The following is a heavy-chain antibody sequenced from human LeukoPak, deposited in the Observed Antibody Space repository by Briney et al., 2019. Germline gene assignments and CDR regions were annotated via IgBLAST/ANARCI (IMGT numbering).Heavy chain of an antibody. Sequence: SVKVSCKASGFTFTSSAVQWVRQARGQRLEWIGWIVVGSGNTNYAQKFQERVTITRDMSTSTAYMELSSLRSEDTAVYNCAAETPDRGSSSWYNYYYYYGMDVWGQGTTVTVSS. J-gene: IGHJ6*02. V-gene: IGHV1-58*01. CDR1: GFTFTSSA. CDR2: IVVGSGNT. D-gene: IGHD6-13*01. CDR3: AAETPDRGSSSWYNYYYYYGMDV.